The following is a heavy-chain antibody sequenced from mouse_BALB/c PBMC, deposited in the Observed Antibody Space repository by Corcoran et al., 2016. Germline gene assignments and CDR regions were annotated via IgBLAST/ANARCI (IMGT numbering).Heavy chain of an antibody. D-gene: IGHD4-1*01. CDR2: IDPANGNT. J-gene: IGHJ2*01. V-gene: IGHV14-3*02. Sequence: EVQLQQSGAELVKPGASVKLSCTASGFNIKDTYMHWVKQRPQQGLEWIGRIDPANGNTKYDPKFQGKATITADTSSNTAYLQLSSLTSEDTAVYYCARSNWFDYWGQGTTLTVSS. CDR1: GFNIKDTY. CDR3: ARSNWFDY.